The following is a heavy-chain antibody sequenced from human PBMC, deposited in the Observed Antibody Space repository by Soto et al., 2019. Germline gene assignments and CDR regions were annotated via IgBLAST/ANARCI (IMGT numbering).Heavy chain of an antibody. J-gene: IGHJ5*02. CDR3: ARFQVTTWVHNWFDP. V-gene: IGHV4-39*01. Sequence: SETLSLTCAVSGGSISSSNWWGWIRQPPGKGLEWIGSIYFNGSPYYSPSLKSRVTISVDTSKNQFSLKLSSVTAADTAVYYCARFQVTTWVHNWFDPWGQGTLVTVSS. CDR2: IYFNGSP. D-gene: IGHD4-17*01. CDR1: GGSISSSNW.